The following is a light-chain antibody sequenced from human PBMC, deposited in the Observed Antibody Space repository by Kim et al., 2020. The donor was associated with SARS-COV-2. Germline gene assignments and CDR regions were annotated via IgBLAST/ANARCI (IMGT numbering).Light chain of an antibody. Sequence: PGERATLSCRASQSVSSNLAWYQQNPGQAPRLLIYGASTRATGIPTRFSGSGSGTEFTLTISSLQSEDFAVYYCQQYNNWPLTFGGGTKVDIK. CDR2: GAS. V-gene: IGKV3-15*01. CDR1: QSVSSN. CDR3: QQYNNWPLT. J-gene: IGKJ4*01.